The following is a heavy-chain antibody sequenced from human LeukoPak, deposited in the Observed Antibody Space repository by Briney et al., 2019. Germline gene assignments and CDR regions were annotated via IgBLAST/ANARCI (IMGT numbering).Heavy chain of an antibody. CDR1: GYTFTDRY. CDR2: INPNSGGT. J-gene: IGHJ3*02. CDR3: ARNIWFGESADAFGI. Sequence: GASVKVSCKASGYTFTDRYIHWVRQAPGQGLEWMGWINPNSGGTNYAQKFQGRVTMTRDKSIRTAYMELSRLTSDDTAVYYCARNIWFGESADAFGIWGQGTMVTVSS. V-gene: IGHV1-2*02. D-gene: IGHD3-10*01.